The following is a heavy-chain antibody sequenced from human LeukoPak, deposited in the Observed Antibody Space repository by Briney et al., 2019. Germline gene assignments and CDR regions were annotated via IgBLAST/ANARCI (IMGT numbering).Heavy chain of an antibody. CDR3: AREVKDGYNYFFDY. CDR1: GGSISSYY. CDR2: IYTSGST. D-gene: IGHD5-24*01. Sequence: SETLSLTCTVSGGSISSYYWSWIRQPAGKGLEWIGRIYTSGSTHYNPSLKSRVTMSVDTSKNQFSLKLSSVTAADTAVYYCAREVKDGYNYFFDYWGQGTLVTVSS. J-gene: IGHJ4*02. V-gene: IGHV4-4*07.